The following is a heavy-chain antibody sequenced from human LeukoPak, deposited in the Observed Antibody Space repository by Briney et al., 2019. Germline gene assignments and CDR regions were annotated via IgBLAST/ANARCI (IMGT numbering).Heavy chain of an antibody. V-gene: IGHV3-21*01. CDR1: GFTFSSYS. J-gene: IGHJ4*02. Sequence: PGGSLRLSCAASGFTFSSYSINWVRQAPGEGLEWVSSISSSSSYIYYADSVKGRFTISRDNAKNSLYLQMNSLRAEDTAVYYCAREIQWLPLDYWGQGTLVTVSS. D-gene: IGHD5-12*01. CDR2: ISSSSSYI. CDR3: AREIQWLPLDY.